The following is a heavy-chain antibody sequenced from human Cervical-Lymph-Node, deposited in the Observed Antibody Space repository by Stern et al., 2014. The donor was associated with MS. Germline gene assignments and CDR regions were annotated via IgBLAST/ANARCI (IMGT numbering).Heavy chain of an antibody. CDR2: VSNSGMGI. Sequence: VQLEESGGDLVQPGGSLRLSCAVSGFTLSGYFMAWIRQAPGKGLEWVVYVSNSGMGINYADSVKGRFTVSRDNTKKSLYLQMNNLRAEDTAIYYCAGVGVTIYGVLSWGQGTLVTVSS. D-gene: IGHD3-3*01. J-gene: IGHJ5*02. CDR1: GFTLSGYF. V-gene: IGHV3-11*01. CDR3: AGVGVTIYGVLS.